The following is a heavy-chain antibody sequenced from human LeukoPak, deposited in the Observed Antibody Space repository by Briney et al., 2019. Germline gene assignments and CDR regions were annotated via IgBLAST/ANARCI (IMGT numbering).Heavy chain of an antibody. V-gene: IGHV3-23*01. CDR2: ISGSGGST. J-gene: IGHJ6*02. CDR1: GFTFSSYA. D-gene: IGHD6-19*01. CDR3: AKVGGSGWFYYYYGMDV. Sequence: GGSLRLSCAASGFTFSSYAMSWVRHAPGKGLEWVSAISGSGGSTHYADSVKGRFTISRDNSKNTLYLQMNSLRAEDTAVYYCAKVGGSGWFYYYYGMDVWGQGTTVTVSS.